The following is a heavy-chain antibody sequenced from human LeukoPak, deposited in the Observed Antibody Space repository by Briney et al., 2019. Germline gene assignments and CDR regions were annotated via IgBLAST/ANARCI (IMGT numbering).Heavy chain of an antibody. CDR3: AKPYYDFWSGNWFDP. CDR1: GFTFSSYA. V-gene: IGHV3-23*01. CDR2: ISGSGGST. D-gene: IGHD3-3*01. Sequence: PGGSLRLSCAASGFTFSSYAMSWVRQAPGKGLEWVSAISGSGGSTYYADSVKGRFTISRDNSKNTLYLQMNSLRAEDTAVYYCAKPYYDFWSGNWFDPWGQGTLVTVSS. J-gene: IGHJ5*02.